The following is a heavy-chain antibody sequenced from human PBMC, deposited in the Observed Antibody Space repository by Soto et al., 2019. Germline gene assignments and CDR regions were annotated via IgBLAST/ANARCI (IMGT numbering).Heavy chain of an antibody. D-gene: IGHD3-3*01. V-gene: IGHV3-74*01. Sequence: GGSLRLSCAASGFSVSNYWMNWVRQAQGKGLVWVSHIKSDGTTSYADSVEGRFTVSRDDAKNTSYLQMNGLIAEGTAVYYCAKDRGEEGLKFLEWFGGMDVWGHGTTVTVSS. CDR3: AKDRGEEGLKFLEWFGGMDV. J-gene: IGHJ6*02. CDR2: IKSDGTT. CDR1: GFSVSNYW.